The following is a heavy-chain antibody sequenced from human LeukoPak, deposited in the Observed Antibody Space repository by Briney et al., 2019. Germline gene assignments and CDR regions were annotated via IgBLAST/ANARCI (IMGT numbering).Heavy chain of an antibody. D-gene: IGHD6-13*01. J-gene: IGHJ4*02. V-gene: IGHV3-7*01. CDR3: VCAAAGPHWTYFVY. CDR2: INQDGSEK. Sequence: GGSLRLSCAASGFTFSSYWMSWVRQAPGKGLEWVANINQDGSEKYYVDSVKGRFTVSRDNSKNSLYLQMNSLRDEDTAVYYCVCAAAGPHWTYFVYGGEGALVTVAS. CDR1: GFTFSSYW.